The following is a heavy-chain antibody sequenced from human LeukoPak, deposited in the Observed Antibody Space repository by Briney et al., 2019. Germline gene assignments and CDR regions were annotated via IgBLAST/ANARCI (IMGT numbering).Heavy chain of an antibody. V-gene: IGHV4-59*12. D-gene: IGHD3-3*02. J-gene: IGHJ3*02. Sequence: GSLRLSCAASGFTFSSYWMSWIRQPPGKGLEWIGYIHYSGGITYYNPSLKSRVTISVDTSKNQFSLSLSSVTAADTAVYYCAREIIFGELSAFDIWGQGTMVTVSS. CDR3: AREIIFGELSAFDI. CDR1: GFTFSSYW. CDR2: IHYSGGI.